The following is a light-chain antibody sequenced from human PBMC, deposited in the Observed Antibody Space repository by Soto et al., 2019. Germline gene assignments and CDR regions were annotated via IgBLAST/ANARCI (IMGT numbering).Light chain of an antibody. V-gene: IGLV2-14*01. CDR3: SSYTSSSTLGV. J-gene: IGLJ1*01. Sequence: QSALTQPASLSGSPGQSITLSCTGTSSDIGAYDYVSWFQQHPGKAPKLMISEVNNRPSGVSNRFSGSKSGNTASLTISGLQAEDEADYDCSSYTSSSTLGVFGTGTKLTVL. CDR2: EVN. CDR1: SSDIGAYDY.